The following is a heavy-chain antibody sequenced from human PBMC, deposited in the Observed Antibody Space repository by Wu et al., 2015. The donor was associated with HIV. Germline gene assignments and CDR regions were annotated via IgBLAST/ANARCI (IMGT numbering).Heavy chain of an antibody. Sequence: QVQLVQSGPEVKKPGASMKLSCKTSGFTFTNYYMHWVRQAPGQGLEWMGWINPKNGGTDYARGFQGRLTMTRDMSSSTVYVELKRLTSEDTAMYFCARSHKWLQLCYLGNFDYWGQGTLV. D-gene: IGHD4/OR15-4a*01. CDR1: GFTFTNYY. V-gene: IGHV1-2*02. CDR2: INPKNGGT. J-gene: IGHJ4*02. CDR3: ARSHKWLQLCYLGNFDY.